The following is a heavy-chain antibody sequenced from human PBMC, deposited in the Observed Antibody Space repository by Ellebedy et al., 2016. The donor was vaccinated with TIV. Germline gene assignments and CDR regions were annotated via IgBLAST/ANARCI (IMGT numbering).Heavy chain of an antibody. Sequence: AASVKVSCKASGYTFTTYAMHWVRQAPGQRLEWMGWINAGNGDTKYSQKFQGRVTITRDTSASTDYMELSSLRSEDTAVYYCTRGSGWYLPWGQGTLVTVSS. CDR3: TRGSGWYLP. CDR1: GYTFTTYA. D-gene: IGHD6-19*01. J-gene: IGHJ5*02. CDR2: INAGNGDT. V-gene: IGHV1-3*01.